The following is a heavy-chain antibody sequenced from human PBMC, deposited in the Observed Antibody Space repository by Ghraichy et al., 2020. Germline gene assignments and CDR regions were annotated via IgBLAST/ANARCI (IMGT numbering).Heavy chain of an antibody. CDR1: GGSISSGGYY. V-gene: IGHV4-31*03. CDR3: ARAHYDFWSGLKNWFDP. CDR2: IYYSGST. J-gene: IGHJ5*02. D-gene: IGHD3-3*01. Sequence: SETLSLTCTVSGGSISSGGYYWSWIRQHPRKGLEWIGYIYYSGSTYYNPSLKSRVTISVDTSKNQFSLKLSSVTAADTAVYYCARAHYDFWSGLKNWFDPWGQGTLVTVSS.